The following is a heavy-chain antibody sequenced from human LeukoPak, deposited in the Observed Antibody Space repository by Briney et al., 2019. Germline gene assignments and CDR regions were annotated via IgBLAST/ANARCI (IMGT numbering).Heavy chain of an antibody. Sequence: ASVKVSCKASGYTFTSYGISWVRQAPAQGLEWMGWISAYNGNTNYAQKLQGRVTMTTDTSTSTAYMELRSLRSDDTAVYYCARDAFPTMTPYFEYWGQGTLVTVSS. CDR2: ISAYNGNT. CDR1: GYTFTSYG. J-gene: IGHJ4*02. D-gene: IGHD3-22*01. V-gene: IGHV1-18*01. CDR3: ARDAFPTMTPYFEY.